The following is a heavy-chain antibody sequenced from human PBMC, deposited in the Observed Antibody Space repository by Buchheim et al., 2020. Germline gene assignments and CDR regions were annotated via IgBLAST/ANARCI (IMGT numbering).Heavy chain of an antibody. CDR3: ARGAYYYDSSGSGYYYYYYGMDV. J-gene: IGHJ6*02. Sequence: QVQLVQSGAEVKKPGASVKVSCKASGYTFTSYDINWVRQATGQGLEWMGWMNPNSGNTGYAQKFQGRVTMTRNTSISTAYMELSSLRSEDTAVYYCARGAYYYDSSGSGYYYYYYGMDVWGQGTT. D-gene: IGHD3-22*01. CDR1: GYTFTSYD. CDR2: MNPNSGNT. V-gene: IGHV1-8*01.